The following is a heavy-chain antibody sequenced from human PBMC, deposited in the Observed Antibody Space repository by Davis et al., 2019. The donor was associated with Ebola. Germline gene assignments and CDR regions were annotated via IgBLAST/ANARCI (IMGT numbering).Heavy chain of an antibody. V-gene: IGHV6-1*01. CDR1: GDSVSSNSAA. J-gene: IGHJ6*02. Sequence: LRLSCAISGDSVSSNSAAWNWIRQSPSRGLEWLGRTYYRSKWYNDYAVSVKSRITINPDTSKNQFSLQLNSVTPEDTAVYYCAGTLGYYYGMDVWGQGTLVTVSS. CDR3: AGTLGYYYGMDV. CDR2: TYYRSKWYN.